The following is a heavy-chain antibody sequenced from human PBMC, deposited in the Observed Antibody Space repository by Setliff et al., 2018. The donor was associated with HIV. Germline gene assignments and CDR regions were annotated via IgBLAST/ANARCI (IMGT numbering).Heavy chain of an antibody. V-gene: IGHV3-48*02. J-gene: IGHJ3*02. CDR2: ISGTTNTI. D-gene: IGHD2-15*01. CDR3: ARDFRIIVPDVFDI. CDR1: GFTFSAYN. Sequence: GGSLRLSCAASGFTFSAYNMNWVRQTPGKGLEWISYISGTTNTIYYADSVKGRFTISRDNSKNSLYLQMSSLRDEDTAVYYCARDFRIIVPDVFDIWGRGTMVTVSS.